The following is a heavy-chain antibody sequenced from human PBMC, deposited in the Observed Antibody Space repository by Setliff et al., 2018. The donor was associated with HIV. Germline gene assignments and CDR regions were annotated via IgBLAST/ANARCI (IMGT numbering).Heavy chain of an antibody. Sequence: SETLSLTCAVSGYSISSGYYWGWIRQPPGKGLEWIGSIYHSGSTYYNPSLKSRVTISVDTSKNQFSLKLSAVTAADTAVYYCAREVVVGATGGMDVWGQGTTVTVSS. CDR2: IYHSGST. CDR3: AREVVVGATGGMDV. V-gene: IGHV4-38-2*02. CDR1: GYSISSGYY. J-gene: IGHJ6*02. D-gene: IGHD1-26*01.